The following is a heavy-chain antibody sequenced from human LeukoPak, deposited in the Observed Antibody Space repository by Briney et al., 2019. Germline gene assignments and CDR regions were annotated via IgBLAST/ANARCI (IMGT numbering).Heavy chain of an antibody. CDR2: ISAGGGST. D-gene: IGHD2/OR15-2a*01. Sequence: GRSLRLSCAASGFTFTSYAMSWVRQAPGKGLEWVSAISAGGGSTYYADSVKGRFTISRDNSKNTLYLQMNSLRSEDTAVYYCAKDRVRVSYWGQGTLVTVSS. CDR3: AKDRVRVSY. CDR1: GFTFTSYA. J-gene: IGHJ4*02. V-gene: IGHV3-23*01.